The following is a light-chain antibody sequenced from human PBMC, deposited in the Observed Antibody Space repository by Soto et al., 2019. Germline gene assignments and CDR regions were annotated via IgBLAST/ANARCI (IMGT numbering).Light chain of an antibody. CDR3: SSYTTSSTYV. J-gene: IGLJ1*01. CDR1: SSDVGNYNY. Sequence: QSALTQSASVSGSPGQSITISCTGTSSDVGNYNYVSWYQQHPGKAPKLIIFEVTNRPSGVSNRFSGSKSGNTASLTIPGLQAEDEADYYCSSYTTSSTYVFGTGTKLTVL. V-gene: IGLV2-14*01. CDR2: EVT.